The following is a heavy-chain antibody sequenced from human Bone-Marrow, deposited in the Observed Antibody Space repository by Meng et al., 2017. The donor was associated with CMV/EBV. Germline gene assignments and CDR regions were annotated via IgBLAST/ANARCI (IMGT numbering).Heavy chain of an antibody. D-gene: IGHD1-26*01. CDR3: PRGDSGSHVKYAFDI. CDR2: IYYSGST. Sequence: GSLRLSCTVSGGSISSYYWSWIRQPPGKGLEWIGYIYYSGSTNYNPSLKSRVTISVDTSKNQFSLKLSSVTVADTAVYYCPRGDSGSHVKYAFDIWGQGTMVTVSS. V-gene: IGHV4-59*01. CDR1: GGSISSYY. J-gene: IGHJ3*02.